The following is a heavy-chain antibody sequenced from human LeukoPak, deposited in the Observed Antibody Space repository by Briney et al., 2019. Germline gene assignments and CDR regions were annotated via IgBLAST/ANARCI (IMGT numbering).Heavy chain of an antibody. CDR3: AKITMVRGDLFDY. V-gene: IGHV3-30*18. CDR2: ISYDGSNK. J-gene: IGHJ4*02. D-gene: IGHD3-10*01. Sequence: GRSLRLSCAASGFTFSSCGMHWVRQAPGKGLEWVSVISYDGSNKYYADSVKGRITISRDNSKNTLYLQMNSLRAEDTAVYYCAKITMVRGDLFDYWGQGTLVTVSS. CDR1: GFTFSSCG.